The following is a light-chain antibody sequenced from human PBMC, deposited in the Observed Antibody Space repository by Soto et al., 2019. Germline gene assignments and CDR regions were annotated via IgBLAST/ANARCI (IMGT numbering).Light chain of an antibody. V-gene: IGLV2-23*02. CDR1: SRDIGTYNL. Sequence: QSALTQPASVSGSPGQSITISCTGTSRDIGTYNLVSWYQQYPGKAPKVMIYEVSTRPSGVSNRFSGSKSGNTASLTISGLQSEDEADYYCCSYIRSSWVFGGGTKLTVL. CDR2: EVS. J-gene: IGLJ3*02. CDR3: CSYIRSSWV.